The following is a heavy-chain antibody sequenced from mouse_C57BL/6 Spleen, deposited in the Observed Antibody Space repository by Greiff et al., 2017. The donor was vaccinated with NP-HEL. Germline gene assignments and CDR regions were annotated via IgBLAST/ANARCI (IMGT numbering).Heavy chain of an antibody. CDR2: ISRGGDYI. CDR3: TRDNYGSSLDY. J-gene: IGHJ2*01. Sequence: EVKVVEPGEGLVKPGGSLKLSCAASGFPFSSYAMSWFRQTPEKRLEWFAYISRGGDYIYSADTVKSRFTISRDNARNTLYLQMSSLKAEDAAMYYCTRDNYGSSLDYWGQGTTLTVSS. D-gene: IGHD1-1*01. CDR1: GFPFSSYA. V-gene: IGHV5-9-1*02.